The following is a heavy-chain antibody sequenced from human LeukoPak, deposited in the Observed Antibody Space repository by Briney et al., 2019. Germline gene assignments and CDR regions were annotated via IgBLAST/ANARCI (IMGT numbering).Heavy chain of an antibody. V-gene: IGHV4-59*12. CDR1: GGSISSYY. CDR3: ARVEVVRGYHMDV. D-gene: IGHD3-10*01. Sequence: SETLSLTCTVSGGSISSYYWSWIRRPPGKGLEWIGYIYYSGTTFYNPSLKSRVTISVDTSKNQFSLNLSSVTAADTAMYYCARVEVVRGYHMDVWGKGTTVTISS. J-gene: IGHJ6*03. CDR2: IYYSGTT.